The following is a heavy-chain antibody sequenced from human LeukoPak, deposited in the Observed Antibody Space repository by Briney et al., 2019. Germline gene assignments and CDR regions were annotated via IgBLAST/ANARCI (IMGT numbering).Heavy chain of an antibody. CDR1: GFTVSSNY. CDR3: ARDLRLGELEGMDV. CDR2: IYSGGST. Sequence: GGPLRLSCAASGFTVSSNYMSWVRQAPGKGLEWVSVIYSGGSTYYADSMKGRFTISRDNSKNTLYLQMNSLRAEDTAVYYCARDLRLGELEGMDVWGQGTTVTVSS. V-gene: IGHV3-53*01. J-gene: IGHJ6*02. D-gene: IGHD3-16*01.